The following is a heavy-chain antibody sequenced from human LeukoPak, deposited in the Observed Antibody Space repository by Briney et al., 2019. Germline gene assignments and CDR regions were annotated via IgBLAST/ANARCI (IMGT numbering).Heavy chain of an antibody. D-gene: IGHD6-13*01. Sequence: SETLSLTCTVSGGSISSYYWSWIRQPPGKGLEWIGYIYYSGSTNYNPSLKSRVTISVDTSKNQFSLKLSSVTAADTAVYYCERAYSSSWYGGKGFDYWGQGTLVTVSS. V-gene: IGHV4-59*01. CDR1: GGSISSYY. CDR3: ERAYSSSWYGGKGFDY. J-gene: IGHJ4*02. CDR2: IYYSGST.